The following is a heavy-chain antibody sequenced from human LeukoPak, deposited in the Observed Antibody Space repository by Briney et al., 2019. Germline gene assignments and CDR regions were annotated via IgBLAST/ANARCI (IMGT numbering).Heavy chain of an antibody. J-gene: IGHJ4*02. Sequence: SETLSLTCTVSGGSISSYYWSWIRQPPGKGLEWIGYIYYSGSPNYNPSLKSRVTISVDTSKNQFSLKLSSVTAADTAIYYCARTYCGTNACPFDHWGQGNLVTVSS. D-gene: IGHD2-21*01. V-gene: IGHV4-59*08. CDR1: GGSISSYY. CDR3: ARTYCGTNACPFDH. CDR2: IYYSGSP.